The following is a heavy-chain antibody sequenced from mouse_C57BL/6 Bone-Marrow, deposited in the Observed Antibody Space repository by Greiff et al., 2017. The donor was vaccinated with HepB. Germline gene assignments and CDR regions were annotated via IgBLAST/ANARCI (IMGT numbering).Heavy chain of an antibody. D-gene: IGHD1-1*01. CDR1: GFTFSSYT. CDR3: ARLSYYGSSYEDDY. V-gene: IGHV5-9*01. J-gene: IGHJ2*01. Sequence: EVKLVESGGGLVKPGGSLKLSCAASGFTFSSYTMSWVRQTPEKRLEWVATISGGGGNTYYPDSVKGRFTISRDNAKNTLYLQMSSLRSEDTALYYCARLSYYGSSYEDDYWGQGTTLTVSS. CDR2: ISGGGGNT.